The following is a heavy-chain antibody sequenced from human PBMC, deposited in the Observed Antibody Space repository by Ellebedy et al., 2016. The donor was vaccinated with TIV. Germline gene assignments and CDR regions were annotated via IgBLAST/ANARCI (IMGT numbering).Heavy chain of an antibody. V-gene: IGHV4-34*01. CDR3: ARRTVRFGRGITIFGVVNRPVDY. Sequence: SETLSLTXAVYGGSFSGYYWSWIRQPPGKGLEWFGEINHSGSTNYNPSLKSRVTISVDTSKNQFSLKLSSVTAADTAVYYCARRTVRFGRGITIFGVVNRPVDYWGQGTLVTFSS. J-gene: IGHJ4*02. CDR1: GGSFSGYY. D-gene: IGHD3-3*01. CDR2: INHSGST.